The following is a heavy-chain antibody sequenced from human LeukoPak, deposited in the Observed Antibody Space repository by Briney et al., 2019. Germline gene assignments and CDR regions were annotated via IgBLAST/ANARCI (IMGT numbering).Heavy chain of an antibody. CDR1: GGTFSDHA. CDR3: ARVPTYWGLVSYMDV. J-gene: IGHJ6*03. V-gene: IGHV1-69*01. CDR2: IIPIFGTA. Sequence: ASVKVSCKASGGTFSDHAVSWVRQAPGQGLEWMGGIIPIFGTANYAQKFQGRVTITADESTSTAYMELSSLRSEDTAVYYCARVPTYWGLVSYMDVWGKGTTVTVSS. D-gene: IGHD3-16*01.